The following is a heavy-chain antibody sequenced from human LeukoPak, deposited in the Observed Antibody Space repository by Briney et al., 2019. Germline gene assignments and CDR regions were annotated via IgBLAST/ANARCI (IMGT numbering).Heavy chain of an antibody. CDR3: AKRSQMSMIVMYYGMDV. CDR2: ISYDGSNK. J-gene: IGHJ6*02. CDR1: GFTFSNYG. V-gene: IGHV3-30*18. Sequence: GGSLRLSCAASGFTFSNYGMHWVRQAPGKGLEWVAVISYDGSNKYYTDSVKGRFTISRDNSKNTLYLQMNSLRAEDTAVYYCAKRSQMSMIVMYYGMDVWGQGTTVTVSS. D-gene: IGHD3-22*01.